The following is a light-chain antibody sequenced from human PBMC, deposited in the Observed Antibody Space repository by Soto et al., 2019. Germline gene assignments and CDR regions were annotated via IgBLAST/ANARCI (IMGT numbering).Light chain of an antibody. CDR1: QSVSSSY. Sequence: EIVFMQSPSTLSLSPGERATLCRWASQSVSSSYLAWYQQKPGQAPRLLIYGASSRATGIPDRFSGSGSGTDFTLTISRLEPEDFAVYYCQQYGSSLLTFGGGTKVDI. J-gene: IGKJ4*01. CDR2: GAS. V-gene: IGKV3-20*01. CDR3: QQYGSSLLT.